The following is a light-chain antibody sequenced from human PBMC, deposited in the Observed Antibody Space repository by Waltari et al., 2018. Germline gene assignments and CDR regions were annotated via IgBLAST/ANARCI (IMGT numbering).Light chain of an antibody. Sequence: DIQMTQSPSSVSASVGDRVTITCRASQGISSWLVWYQQKPGKAPKLLIYAASNLQSGVPSRFSGSGSGTDFTLTISSLQPEDFATYYCQQANSFPITFGQGTRLEIK. CDR2: AAS. CDR1: QGISSW. J-gene: IGKJ5*01. V-gene: IGKV1D-12*01. CDR3: QQANSFPIT.